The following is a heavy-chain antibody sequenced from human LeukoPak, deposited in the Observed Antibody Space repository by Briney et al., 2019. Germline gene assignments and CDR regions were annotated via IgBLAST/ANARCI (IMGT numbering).Heavy chain of an antibody. CDR1: GFNFDAYA. CDR2: NSWDSGGI. J-gene: IGHJ5*02. D-gene: IGHD6-13*01. Sequence: GGSLRLSCAASGFNFDAYAMHWVRQLPGKGLEWVSGNSWDSGGIGYADSVKGRFTISRDNAKNSLNLQMNSLRPEDTALYYCAKGGHSNSFNWFDAWGQGALVTVSS. V-gene: IGHV3-9*01. CDR3: AKGGHSNSFNWFDA.